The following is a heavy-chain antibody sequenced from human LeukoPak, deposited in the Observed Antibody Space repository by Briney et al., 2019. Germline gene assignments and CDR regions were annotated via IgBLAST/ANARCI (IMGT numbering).Heavy chain of an antibody. D-gene: IGHD2-21*02. CDR2: FDPDDGET. J-gene: IGHJ4*02. CDR1: GYTLTELS. Sequence: PGASVKVSCKVSGYTLTELSMHWVRQAPGKGLEWMGGFDPDDGETIYAQKFQGRVTMTEDTSTDTAYMELSSLRSEDTAVYYCATGVVVTASADYYFDYWGQGTLVTVSS. CDR3: ATGVVVTASADYYFDY. V-gene: IGHV1-24*01.